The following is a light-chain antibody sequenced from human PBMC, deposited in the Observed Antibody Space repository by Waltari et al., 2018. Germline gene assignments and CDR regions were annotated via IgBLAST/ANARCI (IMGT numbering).Light chain of an antibody. V-gene: IGLV6-57*04. CDR3: QSYDSRIV. CDR1: RGSISTSF. J-gene: IGLJ2*01. CDR2: EDN. Sequence: FVLTQPHSVSEYPGQSVTISCTRSRGSISTSFVQWYQKRPGRAPTTVIYEDNQRPSGVPDRFSGSIDTSSNSASLTISGLRSDDEADYYCQSYDSRIVFGGGTKLTVL.